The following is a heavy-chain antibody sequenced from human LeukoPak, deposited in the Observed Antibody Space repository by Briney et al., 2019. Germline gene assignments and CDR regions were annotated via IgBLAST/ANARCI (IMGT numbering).Heavy chain of an antibody. CDR3: ARIGGDRDPFDY. CDR1: GFTFSSYG. J-gene: IGHJ4*02. CDR2: IWYDGTNK. Sequence: GGSLRLSCAASGFTFSSYGMHWVRQAPGKGLEWVADIWYDGTNKYYADSVKGRFTISRDNSENTLYLQMNSLRAEDTAVYYCARIGGDRDPFDYWGQGTLVTVSS. D-gene: IGHD2-21*02. V-gene: IGHV3-33*01.